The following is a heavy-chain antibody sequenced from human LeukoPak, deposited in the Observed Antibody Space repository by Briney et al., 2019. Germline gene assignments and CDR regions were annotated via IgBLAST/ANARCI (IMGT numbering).Heavy chain of an antibody. V-gene: IGHV4-59*11. CDR2: IFSSGST. Sequence: PSETLSLTCIVSGGFMTGHYWTWIRQTPGKELEWIGCIFSSGSTNYNPSLKTRVTISVDTSKMQFSLSLRSLTAADTAVYFCARAVSGSDHWFDPWGQGTQVTVSS. D-gene: IGHD5-12*01. CDR3: ARAVSGSDHWFDP. CDR1: GGFMTGHY. J-gene: IGHJ5*02.